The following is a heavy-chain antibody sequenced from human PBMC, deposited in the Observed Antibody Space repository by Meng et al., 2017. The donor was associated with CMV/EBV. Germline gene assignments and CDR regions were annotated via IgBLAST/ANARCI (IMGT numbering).Heavy chain of an antibody. CDR2: IKQDGSEK. Sequence: GESLKISCAASGFTFSSYWMSWVRPAPGKGLEWVANIKQDGSEKYYVDSVKGRFTISRDNAKNSLYLQMNSLRAEDTAVYYCARGESSWSGYYLYYGMDVWGQGTTVTVSS. V-gene: IGHV3-7*01. CDR3: ARGESSWSGYYLYYGMDV. D-gene: IGHD3-3*01. CDR1: GFTFSSYW. J-gene: IGHJ6*02.